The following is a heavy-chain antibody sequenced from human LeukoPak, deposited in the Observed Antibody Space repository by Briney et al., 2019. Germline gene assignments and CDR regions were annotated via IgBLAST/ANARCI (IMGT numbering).Heavy chain of an antibody. CDR2: ISSSGSTI. V-gene: IGHV3-48*03. CDR3: ARVAPEERRREADY. CDR1: GFTFSSYE. J-gene: IGHJ4*02. D-gene: IGHD1-1*01. Sequence: PGGSLRLSCAASGFTFSSYEMNWVRQAPGKGLEWVSYISSSGSTIYYADSVKGRFTISRGNAKNSLYLQMNSLRAEDTAVYYCARVAPEERRREADYWGQGTLVTVSS.